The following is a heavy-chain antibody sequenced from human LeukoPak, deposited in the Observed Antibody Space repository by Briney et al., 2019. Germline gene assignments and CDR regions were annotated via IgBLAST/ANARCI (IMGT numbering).Heavy chain of an antibody. CDR1: GFTFSSHG. Sequence: GGSLRLSCAASGFTFSSHGMNWVRQAPGKELEWVSGSSSIGGRTYYADSVKGRFTVTRDNSRNTLHLQMNSLRAEDTAVYYCAKDGEGPPYYYYYMDVWGKGTTVTISS. D-gene: IGHD3-10*01. J-gene: IGHJ6*03. CDR2: SSSIGGRT. CDR3: AKDGEGPPYYYYYMDV. V-gene: IGHV3-23*01.